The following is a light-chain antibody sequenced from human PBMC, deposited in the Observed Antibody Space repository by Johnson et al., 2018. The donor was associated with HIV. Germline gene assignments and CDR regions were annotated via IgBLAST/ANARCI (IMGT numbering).Light chain of an antibody. CDR2: DTN. Sequence: QSVLTQPPSVSAAPGQKVTISCSGSSSNIGNNYVSWYQQLPGTAPKLLIYDTNKRPSRIPDRFSGSKSGTSATLGITGLQTGDEADYYCGTWDSSLSAYVFGTGTKVTVL. CDR3: GTWDSSLSAYV. J-gene: IGLJ1*01. CDR1: SSNIGNNY. V-gene: IGLV1-51*01.